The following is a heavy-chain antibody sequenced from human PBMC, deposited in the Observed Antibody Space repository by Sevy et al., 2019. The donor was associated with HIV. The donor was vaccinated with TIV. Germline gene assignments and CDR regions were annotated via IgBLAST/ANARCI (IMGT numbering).Heavy chain of an antibody. D-gene: IGHD3-22*01. CDR2: IRSKDYGGAT. CDR3: TRGYYYDSSGYSDY. J-gene: IGHJ4*02. CDR1: GFTFGDYA. Sequence: GGSLGLSCTGSGFTFGDYAMSWFRQAPGMGLEWVGFIRSKDYGGATEYAASVKGRFTISRDDSKSIADLQMNSLKTDDTAVYYCTRGYYYDSSGYSDYWGQGTLVTVSS. V-gene: IGHV3-49*03.